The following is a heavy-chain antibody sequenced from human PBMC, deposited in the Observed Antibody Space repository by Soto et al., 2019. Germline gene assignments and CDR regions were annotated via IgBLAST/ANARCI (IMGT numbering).Heavy chain of an antibody. D-gene: IGHD2-15*01. CDR2: IKSKTDGGTT. Sequence: GGSLRLSCAASGFTFSNAWMSWVRQAPGKGLEWVGRIKSKTDGGTTDYAASVKGRFTISRDNSKNTLYLQMNSLKTEDTAVYYCTTLGYCSGGSCYSGVNYYYYYMDVWGKGTTVTVSS. J-gene: IGHJ6*03. CDR3: TTLGYCSGGSCYSGVNYYYYYMDV. V-gene: IGHV3-15*01. CDR1: GFTFSNAW.